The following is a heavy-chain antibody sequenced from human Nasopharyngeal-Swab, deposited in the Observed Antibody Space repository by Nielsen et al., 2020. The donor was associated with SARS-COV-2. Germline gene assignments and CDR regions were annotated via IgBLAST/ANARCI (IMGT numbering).Heavy chain of an antibody. CDR2: MNTDGSGK. J-gene: IGHJ6*03. D-gene: IGHD2-2*01. CDR1: GFTFSSHW. V-gene: IGHV3-74*01. CDR3: VREVKGPGYYYYYMDV. Sequence: GESLKISCAASGFTFSSHWMHWVRQVPGKGLLWLSRMNTDGSGKYYADSVKGRFTISRDNAKNTLYLQMNSLTVEDTAVYCCVREVKGPGYYYYYMDVWGKGTTVTVSS.